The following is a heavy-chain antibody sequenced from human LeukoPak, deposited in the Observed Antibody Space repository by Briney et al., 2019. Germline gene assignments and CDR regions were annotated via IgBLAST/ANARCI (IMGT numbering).Heavy chain of an antibody. CDR3: ARRRYYDAFDI. V-gene: IGHV4-34*01. Sequence: SETLSLTCAVYGGSFSGYYWSWIRQPPGKGLEWIGEINHSGSTNYNPSLKSRVTISVDTSKNQFSLKLSSVTAADTAVYYCARRRYYDAFDIWGQGTMVTVSS. J-gene: IGHJ3*02. D-gene: IGHD1-26*01. CDR1: GGSFSGYY. CDR2: INHSGST.